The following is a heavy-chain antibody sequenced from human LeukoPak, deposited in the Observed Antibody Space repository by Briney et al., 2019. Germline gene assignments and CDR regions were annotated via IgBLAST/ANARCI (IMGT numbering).Heavy chain of an antibody. CDR1: GFTFSSYA. J-gene: IGHJ4*02. V-gene: IGHV3-23*01. CDR3: ARDQGGPSADYYFGY. CDR2: ISESGGYT. D-gene: IGHD3-3*01. Sequence: GGSLRLSCAGSGFTFSSYAMSWVRQAPGKGLEWVSAISESGGYTKYADPVKGRFTISRDNSKNTLYLQMNSLRAEDTAVYHCARDQGGPSADYYFGYWGQGTLVTVSS.